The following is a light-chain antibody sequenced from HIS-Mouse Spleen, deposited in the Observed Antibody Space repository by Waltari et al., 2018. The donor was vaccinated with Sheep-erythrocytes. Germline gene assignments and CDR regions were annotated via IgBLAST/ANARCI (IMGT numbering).Light chain of an antibody. CDR1: KLGDKY. CDR2: QDT. Sequence: SSELTQPPSVSVSPGQTASITCSGDKLGDKYACWYQQKPGQSPVLVIYQDTKRPSGIPERFSGSNAGNTATLTISGTQAMDEADYYCQAWDSSIVVFGGGTKPTVL. J-gene: IGLJ2*01. V-gene: IGLV3-1*01. CDR3: QAWDSSIVV.